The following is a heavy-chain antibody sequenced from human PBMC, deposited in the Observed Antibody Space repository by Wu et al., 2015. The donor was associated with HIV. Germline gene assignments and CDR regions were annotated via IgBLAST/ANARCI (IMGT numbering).Heavy chain of an antibody. CDR2: INPLFGTA. J-gene: IGHJ4*02. CDR1: GGIVISIA. Sequence: QVHLVQSGAEVKKPGSSVTVSCKASGGIVISIAISWVRQAPGQALEWMGRINPLFGTANYAQNFQGRVTLTADKSTGTANMELNNLRSEDTAVYYCARGRVTNEVLTGYFIDYWGPGTRVTVSS. V-gene: IGHV1-69*14. CDR3: ARGRVTNEVLTGYFIDY. D-gene: IGHD3-9*01.